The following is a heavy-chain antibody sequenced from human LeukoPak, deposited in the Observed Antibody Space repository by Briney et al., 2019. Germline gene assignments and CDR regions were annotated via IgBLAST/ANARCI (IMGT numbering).Heavy chain of an antibody. V-gene: IGHV3-30*18. CDR3: AKTFGGVIVQYYFDY. CDR2: ISYDGSNK. J-gene: IGHJ4*02. D-gene: IGHD3-16*02. CDR1: GFTFSSYG. Sequence: GRSLRLSCAASGFTFSSYGMHWVRQAPGKGLEWVAVISYDGSNKYCADSVKGRFTISRDNSKNTLYLQMNSLRAEDTAVYYCAKTFGGVIVQYYFDYWGQGTLVTVSS.